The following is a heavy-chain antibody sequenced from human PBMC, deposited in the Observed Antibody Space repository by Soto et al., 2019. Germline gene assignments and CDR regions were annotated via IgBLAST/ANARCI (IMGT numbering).Heavy chain of an antibody. CDR2: IYYSGST. D-gene: IGHD3-16*01. CDR1: GGSISSSSYY. J-gene: IGHJ5*02. CDR3: GSTTVGDWFDP. V-gene: IGHV4-39*01. Sequence: QLQLQESGPGLVKPSETLSLTCTVSGGSISSSSYYWGWIRQPPGKGLEWIGSIYYSGSTYYNPSHKSRVTISVDTSKNQFSLKLSSVTAADTAVYYCGSTTVGDWFDPWGQGTLVTVSS.